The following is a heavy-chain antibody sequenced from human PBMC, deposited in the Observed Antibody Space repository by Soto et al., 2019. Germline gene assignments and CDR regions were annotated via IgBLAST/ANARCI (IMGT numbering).Heavy chain of an antibody. V-gene: IGHV4-4*02. J-gene: IGHJ4*02. CDR3: ARDAAVAGETDRFDY. CDR1: SGSIKTDVW. Sequence: RLRRTLSLTCTVSSGSIKTDVWWSWLRRPPGKGLEWIGEIYQNGHTNYNPSLKSRVTMSVDKSKNQFSLILTSVTAADTAMYYCARDAAVAGETDRFDYWGQGFLVTVSS. D-gene: IGHD6-19*01. CDR2: IYQNGHT.